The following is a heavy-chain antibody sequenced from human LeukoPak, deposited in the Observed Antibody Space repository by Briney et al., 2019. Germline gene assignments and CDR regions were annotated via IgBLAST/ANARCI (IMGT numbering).Heavy chain of an antibody. CDR1: GYIFTGYY. CDR3: ARVHEGTGYSPVDY. V-gene: IGHV1-2*02. J-gene: IGHJ4*02. D-gene: IGHD3/OR15-3a*01. CDR2: INPNSGGT. Sequence: ASVKVSCKASGYIFTGYYMHWVRQAPGQGLEWMGWINPNSGGTNYAQKLQGRVTMTTDTSTSTAYMELRSLRSDDTAVYYCARVHEGTGYSPVDYWGQGTLVTVSS.